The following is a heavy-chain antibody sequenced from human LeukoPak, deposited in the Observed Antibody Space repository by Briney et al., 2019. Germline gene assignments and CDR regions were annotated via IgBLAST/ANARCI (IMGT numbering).Heavy chain of an antibody. V-gene: IGHV4-59*08. D-gene: IGHD3-10*01. CDR1: GGSIINYY. Sequence: SETLSLTCTVSGGSIINYYWSWIRQPPGKGLEWIGYIYYSGSTNYNPSLKSRVTISVDTSSNQFSLKLNSVTAADTAVYYCARRPYGSGSFNRYHFDYWGQGTLVAVSS. CDR2: IYYSGST. J-gene: IGHJ4*02. CDR3: ARRPYGSGSFNRYHFDY.